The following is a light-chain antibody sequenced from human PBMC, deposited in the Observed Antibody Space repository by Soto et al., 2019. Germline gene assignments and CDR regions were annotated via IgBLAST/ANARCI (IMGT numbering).Light chain of an antibody. CDR3: QESYTSPAVS. Sequence: DIQMTQSPSALSASLGDRVTITSRASQNIDNYLYWYQLKPGKAPKLLIYATSTLQSGVPSRFSGSGSGTEFTLTISSLQAEDFATYFCQESYTSPAVSFGGGTRLEIK. V-gene: IGKV1-39*01. CDR2: ATS. J-gene: IGKJ5*01. CDR1: QNIDNY.